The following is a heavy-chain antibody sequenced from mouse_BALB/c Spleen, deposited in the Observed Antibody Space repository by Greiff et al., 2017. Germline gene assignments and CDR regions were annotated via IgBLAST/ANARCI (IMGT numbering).Heavy chain of an antibody. V-gene: IGHV5-9-4*01. D-gene: IGHD1-2*01. CDR3: ARGHGYGAMDY. CDR1: GFTFSSYA. Sequence: EVQLVESGGGLVKPGGSLKLSCAASGFTFSSYAMSWVRQSPEKRLEWVAEISSGGSYTYYPDTVTGRFTISRDNAKNTLYLEMSSLRSEDTAMYYCARGHGYGAMDYWGQGTSVTVSS. CDR2: ISSGGSYT. J-gene: IGHJ4*01.